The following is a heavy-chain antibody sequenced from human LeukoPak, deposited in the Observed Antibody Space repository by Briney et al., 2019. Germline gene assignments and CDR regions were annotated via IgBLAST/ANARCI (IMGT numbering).Heavy chain of an antibody. V-gene: IGHV3-30*18. Sequence: GRSLRLSCAASGFTFSSYGMHWVRQAPGKGLEWVAVISYDGSNKYYADSVKGRFTISRDNSKNTLYLQMNSLRAEDTAVYYCAKDGDYDSSGYPQAWGQGTLVTVSS. CDR1: GFTFSSYG. J-gene: IGHJ4*02. D-gene: IGHD3-22*01. CDR3: AKDGDYDSSGYPQA. CDR2: ISYDGSNK.